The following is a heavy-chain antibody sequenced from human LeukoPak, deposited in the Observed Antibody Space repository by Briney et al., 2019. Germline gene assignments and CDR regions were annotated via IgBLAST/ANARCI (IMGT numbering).Heavy chain of an antibody. Sequence: SETLSLTCAVYGGSFSGYYWSWIRQPPGKGLEWIGEINHSGSTNYKPSLKSRVTKSVGTSKHQFSLKLGSVTAAGTAVYYCARRSRQLWSDGFDWGQGTLVTVSS. CDR3: ARRSRQLWSDGFD. J-gene: IGHJ4*02. V-gene: IGHV4-34*01. CDR1: GGSFSGYY. CDR2: INHSGST. D-gene: IGHD5-18*01.